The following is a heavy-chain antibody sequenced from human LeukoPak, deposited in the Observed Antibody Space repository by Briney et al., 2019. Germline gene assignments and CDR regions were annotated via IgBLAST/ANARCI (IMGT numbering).Heavy chain of an antibody. J-gene: IGHJ4*02. CDR3: ARDPLIQLLWFGELAGYYFDY. CDR2: ITGSGPYM. D-gene: IGHD3-10*01. V-gene: IGHV3-21*01. CDR1: GFTFSTFA. Sequence: GGSLRLSCAASGFTFSTFAMHWVRLSPGKGLEWVSSITGSGPYMLYADSVKHRFTISRDNSKNTLYLQMNSLRAEDTAVYYCARDPLIQLLWFGELAGYYFDYWGQGTLVTVSS.